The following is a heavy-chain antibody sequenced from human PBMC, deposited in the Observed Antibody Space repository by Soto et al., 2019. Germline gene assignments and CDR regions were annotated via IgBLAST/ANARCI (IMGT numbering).Heavy chain of an antibody. V-gene: IGHV3-23*01. CDR3: AKFSARSLFDISFAPDY. CDR2: ISGNSGKI. J-gene: IGHJ4*02. CDR1: GFTFSSYA. Sequence: GGSLRLSCAASGFTFSSYALTWVRQAPGKGLEWVSAISGNSGKISYADSVQGRFTISRDNSKNTLFLQLHSLRAEDTAVYYCAKFSARSLFDISFAPDYWGQGTLVTVSS. D-gene: IGHD3-9*01.